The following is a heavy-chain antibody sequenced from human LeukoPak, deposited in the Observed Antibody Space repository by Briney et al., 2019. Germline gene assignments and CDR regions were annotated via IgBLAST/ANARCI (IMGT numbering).Heavy chain of an antibody. V-gene: IGHV3-30*02. J-gene: IGHJ6*03. CDR1: GFTFSSYG. CDR2: IRYDGSNK. D-gene: IGHD3-16*01. Sequence: PGGSLRLSCAASGFTFSSYGMHWVRQAPGKGLEWVAFIRYDGSNKYYADSVKGRFTISRDNSKNTLYLQMNSLRAEDTAVYYCAKDDGYDYVWGSSLVGYMDVWGKGTTVTVSS. CDR3: AKDDGYDYVWGSSLVGYMDV.